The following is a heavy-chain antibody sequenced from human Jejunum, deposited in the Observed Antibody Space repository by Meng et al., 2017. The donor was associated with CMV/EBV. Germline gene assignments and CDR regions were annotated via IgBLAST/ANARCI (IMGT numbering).Heavy chain of an antibody. CDR1: EFALSVYS. CDR2: SNTDGSVT. CDR3: TRDSRYAFQI. Sequence: VASEFALSVYSMHWVRQAPGKGLVWVSRSNTDGSVTSYADSVKGRFTISRDNAKNTLFLQLNSLKAEDTAVYYCTRDSRYAFQIWGQGTMVTVSS. V-gene: IGHV3-74*01. D-gene: IGHD2/OR15-2a*01. J-gene: IGHJ3*02.